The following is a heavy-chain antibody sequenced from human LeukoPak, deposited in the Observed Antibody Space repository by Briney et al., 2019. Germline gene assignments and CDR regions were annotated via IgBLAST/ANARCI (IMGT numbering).Heavy chain of an antibody. V-gene: IGHV3-64D*06. D-gene: IGHD4/OR15-4a*01. CDR1: GFTFSSFP. CDR2: ISSNGDRI. J-gene: IGHJ4*02. CDR3: APSGANYSRYHFEY. Sequence: PGESLRLSCSASGFTFSSFPMHGVRQAPGKGLEHVSTISSNGDRIYYGDSVRGRFTISRDNSKNTLYLQMSSLRPEDTAVYYCAPSGANYSRYHFEYWGQGTLVTVSS.